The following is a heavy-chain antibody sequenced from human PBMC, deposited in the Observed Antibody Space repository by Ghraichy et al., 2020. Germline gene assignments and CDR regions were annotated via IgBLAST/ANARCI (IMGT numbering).Heavy chain of an antibody. J-gene: IGHJ6*02. CDR2: ISAYNGNT. V-gene: IGHV1-18*04. CDR3: ARGQSRSYYDFWSGYPLGYYYGMDV. Sequence: ASVKVSCKASGYTFTSYGISWVRQAPGQGLEWMGWISAYNGNTNYAQKLQGRVTMTTDTSTSTAYMELRSLRSDDTAVYYCARGQSRSYYDFWSGYPLGYYYGMDVWGQGTTVTVSS. D-gene: IGHD3-3*01. CDR1: GYTFTSYG.